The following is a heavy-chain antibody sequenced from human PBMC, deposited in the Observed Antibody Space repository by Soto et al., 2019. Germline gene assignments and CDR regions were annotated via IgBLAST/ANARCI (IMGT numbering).Heavy chain of an antibody. J-gene: IGHJ5*02. D-gene: IGHD6-19*01. CDR3: GSIAVAEGFEP. Sequence: GGSLRLSCAASGFTVSYHCINWVRQPPGQGLEWVSVIFYGGTTYYAESVKGRFTISRDNSKNMVYLQMNSLRVEDTAVYYCGSIAVAEGFEPWGQGTLVTVSS. CDR2: IFYGGTT. V-gene: IGHV3-53*01. CDR1: GFTVSYHC.